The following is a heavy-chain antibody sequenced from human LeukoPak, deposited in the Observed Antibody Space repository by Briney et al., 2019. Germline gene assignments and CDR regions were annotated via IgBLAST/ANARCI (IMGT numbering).Heavy chain of an antibody. Sequence: SETLSLTCAVYGGSFSGYYWSWARQPPGKGLEWIGEINHSGSTNYNPSLKSRVTISVDTSKNQFSLKLSSVTAADTAVCYCARGRMWYSSGWYYFDYWGQGTLVTVSS. CDR1: GGSFSGYY. V-gene: IGHV4-34*01. D-gene: IGHD6-13*01. CDR3: ARGRMWYSSGWYYFDY. CDR2: INHSGST. J-gene: IGHJ4*02.